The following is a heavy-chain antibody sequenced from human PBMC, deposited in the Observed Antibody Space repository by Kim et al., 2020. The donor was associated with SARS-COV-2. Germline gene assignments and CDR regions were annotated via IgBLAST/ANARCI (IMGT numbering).Heavy chain of an antibody. Sequence: GRFTISRDNSKNTLYLQMNSLRAEDTAVYYCAKDVSQRMTIFGVTRYCMDVWGQGTTVTVSS. CDR3: AKDVSQRMTIFGVTRYCMDV. J-gene: IGHJ6*02. V-gene: IGHV3-23*01. D-gene: IGHD3-3*01.